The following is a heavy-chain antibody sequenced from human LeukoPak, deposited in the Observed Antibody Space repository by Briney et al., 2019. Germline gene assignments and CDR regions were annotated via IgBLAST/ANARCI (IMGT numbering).Heavy chain of an antibody. Sequence: SETLSLTCTVSGGSISSYYWSWIRQPPGEGLNWIGSVYSAGSTYYNPSLKSRITISLDTSKNQFSLKLNSVTAADTAVYYCARGGGTIFGVVLYYYYMDVWGKGTTVTVSS. J-gene: IGHJ6*03. CDR3: ARGGGTIFGVVLYYYYMDV. CDR1: GGSISSYY. V-gene: IGHV4-39*07. CDR2: VYSAGST. D-gene: IGHD3-3*01.